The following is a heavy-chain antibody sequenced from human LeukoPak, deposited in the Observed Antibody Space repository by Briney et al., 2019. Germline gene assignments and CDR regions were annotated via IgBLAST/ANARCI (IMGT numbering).Heavy chain of an antibody. D-gene: IGHD3-3*01. Sequence: GVLRLSCVASGFTFTNYAMSWVRQTPGKGLEWVSFIGGSGGSTYYADSVKGRFTISRDNSKNTLYLQMNSLRAEDTAVYYCAKDLAGGGGYDFWSGLYYFDYWGQGTLVTVSS. CDR2: IGGSGGST. V-gene: IGHV3-23*01. J-gene: IGHJ4*02. CDR3: AKDLAGGGGYDFWSGLYYFDY. CDR1: GFTFTNYA.